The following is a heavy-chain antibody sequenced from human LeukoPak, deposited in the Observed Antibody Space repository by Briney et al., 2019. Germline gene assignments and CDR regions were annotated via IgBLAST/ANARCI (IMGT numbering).Heavy chain of an antibody. J-gene: IGHJ4*02. CDR1: GGSFSGYY. V-gene: IGHV4-34*01. Sequence: SETLSLTCAVYGGSFSGYYWSWIRQPPGKGLEWIGEINHSGSTNYNPSLKSRVTISVDTSKNQFSLKLSSVTAADTAVYYCARGHHPYSSGSYFDYWGQGTLVTVSS. CDR2: INHSGST. D-gene: IGHD3-10*01. CDR3: ARGHHPYSSGSYFDY.